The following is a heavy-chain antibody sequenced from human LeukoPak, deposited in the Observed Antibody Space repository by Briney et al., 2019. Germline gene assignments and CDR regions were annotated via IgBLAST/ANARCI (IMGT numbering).Heavy chain of an antibody. J-gene: IGHJ6*02. CDR1: GYTFTSYG. Sequence: ASVKVSCKASGYTFTSYGISWVRQAPGQGLEWMGWISAYNGNTNYVQKLQGRVTMTTDTSASTAYMELRSLRSDDTAVHYCARRYYYDSSGYYYYYYGMDVWGQGTTVTVSS. CDR2: ISAYNGNT. D-gene: IGHD3-22*01. V-gene: IGHV1-18*01. CDR3: ARRYYYDSSGYYYYYYGMDV.